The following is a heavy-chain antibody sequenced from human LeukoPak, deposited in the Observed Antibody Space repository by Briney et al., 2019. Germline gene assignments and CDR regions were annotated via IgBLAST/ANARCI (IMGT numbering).Heavy chain of an antibody. J-gene: IGHJ5*02. Sequence: GESLKISCKGSGYSFTSYWIGWVRQMPGKGLEWMGIIYPGDSDTRYSPSFQGQVTISADKSISTAYLQWSSLKASDTAMYYCARPVGYCSSTSCQNWFDPWGQGTLVTVSS. CDR1: GYSFTSYW. CDR3: ARPVGYCSSTSCQNWFDP. V-gene: IGHV5-51*01. CDR2: IYPGDSDT. D-gene: IGHD2-2*01.